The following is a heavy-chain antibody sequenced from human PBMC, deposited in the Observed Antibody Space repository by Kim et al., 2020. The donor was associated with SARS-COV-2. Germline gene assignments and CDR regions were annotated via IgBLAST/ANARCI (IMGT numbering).Heavy chain of an antibody. D-gene: IGHD6-19*01. CDR3: ARGAAVGAFDV. V-gene: IGHV6-1*01. J-gene: IGHJ3*01. CDR2: AYYRSNWNI. CDR1: VDSVLSNSAA. Sequence: SQTLSLTCAISVDSVLSNSAACNWVRQSPSRGLEWLGRAYYRSNWNIEYAPSVKSRIIVNPDTSKNQFSLQLNSVTPDDTALYYCARGAAVGAFDVWGQGTKVTVSS.